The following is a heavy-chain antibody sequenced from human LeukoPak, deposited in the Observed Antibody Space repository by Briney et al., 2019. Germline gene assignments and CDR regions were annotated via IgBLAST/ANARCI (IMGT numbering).Heavy chain of an antibody. CDR3: ARALKGGGYTEYYFDY. Sequence: GESLKISCKGSGYGFTNYWVGWVRQMPGRGLEWMGIIYPGDSDTRYSPSFQGQVTISADRSISTAYLQWSSLKASYTAMYYCARALKGGGYTEYYFDYWGQGSLVTVSS. CDR2: IYPGDSDT. V-gene: IGHV5-51*01. J-gene: IGHJ4*02. CDR1: GYGFTNYW. D-gene: IGHD3-16*02.